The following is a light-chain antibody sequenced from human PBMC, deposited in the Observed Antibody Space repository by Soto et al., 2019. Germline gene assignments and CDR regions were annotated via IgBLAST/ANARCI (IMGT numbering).Light chain of an antibody. CDR1: QSVSSSY. CDR2: GAS. Sequence: EIVLTQSPGTLSLSPGERATLSWRASQSVSSSYLAWYQQKPGQAPRLLIYGASSRATGIPDRFSGSGSGTDFTLTISRLEPEDFAVYYCQQYGSHGTFGQGTKVDIK. J-gene: IGKJ1*01. V-gene: IGKV3-20*01. CDR3: QQYGSHGT.